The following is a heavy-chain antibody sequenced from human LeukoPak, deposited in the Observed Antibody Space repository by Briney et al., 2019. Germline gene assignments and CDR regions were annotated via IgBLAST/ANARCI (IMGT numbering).Heavy chain of an antibody. V-gene: IGHV4-34*01. D-gene: IGHD1-1*01. CDR3: ARLERRQEAFDI. CDR1: GGSFSGYY. Sequence: SETLSLTCAVYGGSFSGYYWSWIRQPPGKGLEWIGEINHSGSTNYNPSLKSRVTISVDTSKNQFSLKLSSLTAADTAVYYCARLERRQEAFDIWGQGTMVTVSS. J-gene: IGHJ3*02. CDR2: INHSGST.